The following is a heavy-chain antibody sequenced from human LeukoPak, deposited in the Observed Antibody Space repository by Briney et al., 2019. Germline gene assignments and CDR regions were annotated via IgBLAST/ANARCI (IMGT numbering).Heavy chain of an antibody. CDR1: GFTFSSYS. CDR3: ARDRDVVVVAHLFDY. J-gene: IGHJ4*02. Sequence: GGSLRLSCAASGFTFSSYSMNWVRQAPGKGLEWVSSISSSSSYIYYADSVKGRFTISRGNAKNSLYLQMNSLRAEDTAVYYCARDRDVVVVAHLFDYWGQGTLVTVSS. CDR2: ISSSSSYI. D-gene: IGHD2-15*01. V-gene: IGHV3-21*01.